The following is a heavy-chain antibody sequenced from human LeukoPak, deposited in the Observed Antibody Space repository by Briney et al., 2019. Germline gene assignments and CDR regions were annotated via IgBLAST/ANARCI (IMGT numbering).Heavy chain of an antibody. CDR2: IIPIFGTA. CDR1: GGTFSGYA. V-gene: IGHV1-69*13. D-gene: IGHD3-10*01. Sequence: GASVKVSCKASGGTFSGYAISCVRQAPGQGLEWMGGIIPIFGTANYAQKFQGRVTITADESTSTAYMELSSLRPEDTAVYYCARSLGFGYYGSGSYSGWFDPWGQGTLVTVSS. J-gene: IGHJ5*02. CDR3: ARSLGFGYYGSGSYSGWFDP.